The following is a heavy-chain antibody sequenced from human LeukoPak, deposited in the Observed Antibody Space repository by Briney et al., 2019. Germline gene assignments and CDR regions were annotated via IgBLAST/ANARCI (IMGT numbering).Heavy chain of an antibody. V-gene: IGHV3-30*02. J-gene: IGHJ4*02. Sequence: GGSLRLSCAASGFTFSDYGMHWVRQAPGKGLEWVTSIWNDGSNKYYADSVKGRFTISRDNSKNTLYLQMNSLRAEDTAVYYCAEPEGGYYDIRPDWGQGTLVTVSS. CDR2: IWNDGSNK. D-gene: IGHD3-22*01. CDR1: GFTFSDYG. CDR3: AEPEGGYYDIRPD.